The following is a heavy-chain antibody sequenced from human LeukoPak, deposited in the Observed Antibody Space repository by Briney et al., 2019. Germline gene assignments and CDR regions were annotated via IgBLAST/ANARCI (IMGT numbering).Heavy chain of an antibody. CDR3: ARVPPLYGSGGQES. J-gene: IGHJ4*02. Sequence: SETLSLTCTVSGGSISSGDYYWSWIRQPPGKGLEWIGYIYYSGSTYYNPSLKSRVTISVDTSKNQFSLKLSSVTAADTAVYYCARVPPLYGSGGQESWGQGTLVTVSS. D-gene: IGHD3-10*01. CDR2: IYYSGST. CDR1: GGSISSGDYY. V-gene: IGHV4-30-4*01.